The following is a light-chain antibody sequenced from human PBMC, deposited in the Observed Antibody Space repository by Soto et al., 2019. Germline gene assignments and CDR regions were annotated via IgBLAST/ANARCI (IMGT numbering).Light chain of an antibody. CDR2: DAS. V-gene: IGKV1-33*01. J-gene: IGKJ3*01. CDR3: QQYDNLSFT. Sequence: DIQMTQSPSSLSASVGDRVTITCQASQDISNYLNRYQQKPGKAPKLLIYDASNLETGVPSRFSGSGSGTDFTFTISSLQPEDIATYYCQQYDNLSFTFGPGTKVDIK. CDR1: QDISNY.